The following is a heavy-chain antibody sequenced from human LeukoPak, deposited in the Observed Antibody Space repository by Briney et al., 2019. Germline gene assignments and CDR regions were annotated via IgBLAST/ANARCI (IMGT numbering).Heavy chain of an antibody. CDR3: TSGYFDWLLYPEGAFDY. D-gene: IGHD3-9*01. CDR1: GGSISSYY. J-gene: IGHJ4*02. V-gene: IGHV4-59*04. Sequence: SETLSLTCTVSGGSISSYYWSWIRQPPGKGLEWIGSIYYSGSTYYNPSLKSRVTISVDTFKNQFSLKLSSVTAADTAVYYCTSGYFDWLLYPEGAFDYWGQGTLVTVSS. CDR2: IYYSGST.